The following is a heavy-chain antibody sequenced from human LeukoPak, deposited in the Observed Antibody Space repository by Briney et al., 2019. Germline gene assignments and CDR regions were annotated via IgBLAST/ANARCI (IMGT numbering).Heavy chain of an antibody. D-gene: IGHD3-22*01. V-gene: IGHV3-64*01. Sequence: TGGSLRLSCAASGFTFSSYAMHWARQAPGKGLEYVSAISSNGGSTYYANSVKGRFTISRDNSKNTLYLQMGSLRAEDMAVYYCARSGYDSSGYTLDYWGQGTLVTVSS. CDR2: ISSNGGST. CDR1: GFTFSSYA. CDR3: ARSGYDSSGYTLDY. J-gene: IGHJ4*02.